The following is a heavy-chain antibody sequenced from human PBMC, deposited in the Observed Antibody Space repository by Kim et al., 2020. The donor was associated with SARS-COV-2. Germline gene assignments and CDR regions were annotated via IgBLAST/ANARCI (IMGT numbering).Heavy chain of an antibody. J-gene: IGHJ4*02. CDR3: AAYRDFGDYEEHFDC. CDR2: TYSDDTT. Sequence: GGSLRLSCLASGFSVTTNYMSWVRQAPGKGLECVSITYSDDTTFYADSVKGRFSVSRDESKNVMYLQMNSLRAEDTALYYCAAYRDFGDYEEHFDCWGPGTLVTVSS. V-gene: IGHV3-66*01. D-gene: IGHD4-17*01. CDR1: GFSVTTNY.